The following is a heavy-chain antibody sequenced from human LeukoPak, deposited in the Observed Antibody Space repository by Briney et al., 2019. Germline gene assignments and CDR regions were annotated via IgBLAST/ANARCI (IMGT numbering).Heavy chain of an antibody. Sequence: GASVKVSFTASGYTFTVYYMHWVRQAPGQGLEWMGWINPNSGGTNYAQKFQGRVTMTRDTYISTAYMELSRLRSDETAVYYCARVSGYDSSGYYGFDYWGQGTLVTVSS. J-gene: IGHJ4*02. CDR3: ARVSGYDSSGYYGFDY. CDR2: INPNSGGT. D-gene: IGHD3-22*01. V-gene: IGHV1-2*02. CDR1: GYTFTVYY.